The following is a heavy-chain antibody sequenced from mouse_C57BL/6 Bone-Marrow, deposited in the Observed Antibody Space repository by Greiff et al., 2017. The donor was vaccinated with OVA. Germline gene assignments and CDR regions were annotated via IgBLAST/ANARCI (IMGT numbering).Heavy chain of an antibody. CDR1: GYAFTNYL. D-gene: IGHD3-1*01. V-gene: IGHV1-54*01. J-gene: IGHJ1*03. CDR2: INTGSGGT. CDR3: ARSGYWWYFDV. Sequence: QVQLQQSGAELVRPGTSVKVSCKASGYAFTNYLIEWVKQRPGQGLEWIGVINTGSGGTNYNEKFKGKSTLTADKSSSTAYMQLSSLTSEDSAVYFGARSGYWWYFDVWGTGTTVTVSS.